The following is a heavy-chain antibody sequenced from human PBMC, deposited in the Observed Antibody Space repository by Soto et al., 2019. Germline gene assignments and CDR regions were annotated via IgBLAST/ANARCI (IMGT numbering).Heavy chain of an antibody. D-gene: IGHD4-17*01. J-gene: IGHJ4*02. V-gene: IGHV4-30-4*01. CDR2: IYYSGST. CDR3: ARRYGASFDY. Sequence: SETLSLTCTVSGGSISSGDYYWSWIRQPPGKGLEWIGYIYYSGSTYYNPSLKSRVTMSVDTSKNQFSLRLSSVTAADTAVYYCARRYGASFDYWGQGTLVTVSS. CDR1: GGSISSGDYY.